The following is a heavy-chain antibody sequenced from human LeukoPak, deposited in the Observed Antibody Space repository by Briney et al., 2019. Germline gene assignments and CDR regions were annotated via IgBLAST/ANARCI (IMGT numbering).Heavy chain of an antibody. CDR3: AREELLWFGELGVGWFDP. CDR2: IYYSGST. V-gene: IGHV4-30-4*02. Sequence: SETLSLTCTVSGGSISSGAYYWSWIRQPPGKGLEWIGDIYYSGSTYYNPSLKSRVTISVDTSKNQSSLKLSAVTAAETAVYYCAREELLWFGELGVGWFDPWGQGTLVTVSS. CDR1: GGSISSGAYY. D-gene: IGHD3-10*01. J-gene: IGHJ5*02.